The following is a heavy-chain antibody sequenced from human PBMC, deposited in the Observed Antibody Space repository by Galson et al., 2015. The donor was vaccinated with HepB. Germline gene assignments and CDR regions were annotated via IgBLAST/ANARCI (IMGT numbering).Heavy chain of an antibody. D-gene: IGHD6-19*01. V-gene: IGHV3-48*04. Sequence: SLRLSCAASGFTFDSYGMNWVRQAPGKGLEWLSYIGVGSGSIYYIDSVKGRFTISRDNAKSSLYLQMNSLRAEDTAVYYCATRIAVTGNHFFDYWGRGTLVTVSS. CDR3: ATRIAVTGNHFFDY. J-gene: IGHJ4*02. CDR2: IGVGSGSI. CDR1: GFTFDSYG.